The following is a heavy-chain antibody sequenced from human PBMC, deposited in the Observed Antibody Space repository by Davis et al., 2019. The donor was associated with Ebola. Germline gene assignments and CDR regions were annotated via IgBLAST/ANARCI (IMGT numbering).Heavy chain of an antibody. D-gene: IGHD6-19*01. CDR1: GFTFSNAW. Sequence: GGSLRLSCAASGFTFSNAWMSWVRQAPGKGLEWVGRIKSKTDGGTTDYAAPVKGRFTISRDNSKNTLHLQMNSLRVEDTAIYYCAKDTSNVWFDVWGQGTMVTVSS. CDR3: AKDTSNVWFDV. CDR2: IKSKTDGGTT. J-gene: IGHJ3*01. V-gene: IGHV3-15*05.